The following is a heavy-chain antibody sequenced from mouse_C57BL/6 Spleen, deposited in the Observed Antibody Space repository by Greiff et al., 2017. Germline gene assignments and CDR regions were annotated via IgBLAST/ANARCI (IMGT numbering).Heavy chain of an antibody. CDR3: ARGGYYDY. Sequence: EVQLVESGGGLVKPGGSLKLSCAASGFTFSSYAMSWVRQTPDKRLEWVATISDGGSYTYYPDNVKGRFTISRDNAKNNLYLQMSHLKSEDTAMYYCARGGYYDYWGQGTTLTVSS. CDR2: ISDGGSYT. J-gene: IGHJ2*01. CDR1: GFTFSSYA. V-gene: IGHV5-4*01.